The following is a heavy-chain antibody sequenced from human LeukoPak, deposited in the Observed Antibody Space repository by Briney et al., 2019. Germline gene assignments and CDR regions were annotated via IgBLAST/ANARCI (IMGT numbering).Heavy chain of an antibody. CDR2: IYHSGSP. CDR3: ARVNINNWHSCDY. Sequence: SGTLSLTCAVSGGSISSNNWWGWVRQPPGKGLEWIGEIYHSGSPNYNPSLKGRVTISVDKSRNHFSLNLSSVTAADTAVYYCARVNINNWHSCDYWGQGTLVTVSS. J-gene: IGHJ4*02. CDR1: GGSISSNNW. D-gene: IGHD1-1*01. V-gene: IGHV4-4*02.